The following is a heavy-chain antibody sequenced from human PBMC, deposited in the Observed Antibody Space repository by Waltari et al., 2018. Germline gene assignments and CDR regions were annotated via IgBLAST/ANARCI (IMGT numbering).Heavy chain of an antibody. Sequence: EVQLVESGGGLIQPGGSLRLSCVASGVTVSNNYMTWPRQAPGKGLELVSLIYSGGTTYYADSVRGRFTISRDGSKNTVYLQMNSLRAEDTAVYFCARNQVETALGYWGQGTLVTVSS. CDR3: ARNQVETALGY. D-gene: IGHD2-21*02. J-gene: IGHJ4*02. CDR2: IYSGGTT. CDR1: GVTVSNNY. V-gene: IGHV3-53*01.